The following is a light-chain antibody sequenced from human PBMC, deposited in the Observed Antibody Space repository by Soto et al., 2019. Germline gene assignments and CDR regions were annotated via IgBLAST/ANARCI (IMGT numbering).Light chain of an antibody. CDR1: QSVSNNY. J-gene: IGKJ4*01. V-gene: IGKV3D-20*02. Sequence: EIVLTQSPGTLSLSPGERASLSCRASQSVSNNYLAWYQQKPGQAPRLLIYGASTRATGIPARFSGSGSGTDFTLTISSLEPEDFAVYYCQQRSNWLTFGGGTKVDIK. CDR2: GAS. CDR3: QQRSNWLT.